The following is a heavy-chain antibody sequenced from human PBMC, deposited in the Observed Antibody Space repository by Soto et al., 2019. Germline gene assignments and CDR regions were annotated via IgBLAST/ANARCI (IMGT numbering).Heavy chain of an antibody. J-gene: IGHJ5*02. Sequence: PSETLSLTCTVSSGSISNFYWSWIRQPPGKGLEWIGYIFYNDKDYSVSTSYNPSLKSRVTMSVDTSENQFSLKLRSVTAADTAVYYCAREGDYRTWFEPWGPGTLVTVSS. V-gene: IGHV4-59*12. CDR1: SGSISNFY. CDR3: AREGDYRTWFEP. D-gene: IGHD4-17*01. CDR2: IFYNDKDYSVST.